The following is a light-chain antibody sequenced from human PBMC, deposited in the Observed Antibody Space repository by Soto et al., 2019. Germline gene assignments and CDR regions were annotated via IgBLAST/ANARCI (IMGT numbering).Light chain of an antibody. CDR3: ASYTTRSTYV. CDR1: SSDVGAFND. CDR2: DVS. J-gene: IGLJ1*01. Sequence: QSALTQPASVSGSPGQSIAISCTGTSSDVGAFNDVSWYQQPPGKAPNFMIFDVSSRPSGVSGRFSGYKSGNTASLTISGLQTEDEADYYCASYTTRSTYVFGTGTKLTVL. V-gene: IGLV2-14*03.